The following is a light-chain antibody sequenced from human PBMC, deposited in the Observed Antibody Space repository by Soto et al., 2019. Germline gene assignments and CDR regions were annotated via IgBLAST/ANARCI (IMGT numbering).Light chain of an antibody. CDR2: EVT. CDR3: TSYTTTNTPYV. V-gene: IGLV2-14*01. CDR1: SSDVGAYYF. J-gene: IGLJ1*01. Sequence: QSVLTQPASVSGSPGQSITIPCSGNSSDVGAYYFVSWYQDHPGRAPKLIISEVTVRPSGVSHRFSGSKSGNSASLTISGLQAEDEDDYYCTSYTTTNTPYVFGSGTKVNVL.